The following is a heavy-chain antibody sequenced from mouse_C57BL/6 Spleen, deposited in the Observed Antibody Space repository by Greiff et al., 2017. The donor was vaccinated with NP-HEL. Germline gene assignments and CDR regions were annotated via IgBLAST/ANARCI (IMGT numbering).Heavy chain of an antibody. D-gene: IGHD2-4*01. V-gene: IGHV1-81*01. CDR3: ARRGLYYEYDGLFDY. CDR1: GYTFTSYG. Sequence: LVESGAELARPGASVKLSCKASGYTFTSYGISWVKQRTGQGLEWIGEIYPRSGNTYYNEKFKGKATLTADKSSSTAYMELRSLTSEDSAVYFCARRGLYYEYDGLFDYWGQGTTLTVSS. CDR2: IYPRSGNT. J-gene: IGHJ2*01.